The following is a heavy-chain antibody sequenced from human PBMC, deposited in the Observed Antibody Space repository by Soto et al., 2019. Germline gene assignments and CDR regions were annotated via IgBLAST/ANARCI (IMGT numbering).Heavy chain of an antibody. CDR3: ARDQDGHTLDGAFDI. Sequence: GGSLRLSCAASGFTVSSNYMSWVRQAPGKGLEWVSVIYSGGSTYYADSVKGRFTISRDNSKNTLYLQMNSLRAEDTAVYYCARDQDGHTLDGAFDIWGQGTMV. D-gene: IGHD3-3*01. V-gene: IGHV3-66*01. CDR2: IYSGGST. CDR1: GFTVSSNY. J-gene: IGHJ3*02.